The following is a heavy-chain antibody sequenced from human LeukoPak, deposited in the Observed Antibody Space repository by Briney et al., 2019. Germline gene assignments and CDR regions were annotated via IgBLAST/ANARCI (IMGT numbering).Heavy chain of an antibody. Sequence: SETLSLTCTVSGGSISSYYWSWIRQPPGKGLEWIAYIYYSGSTSYNPSLKSRVTISVDTSKNQFSLKLSSVTAADTAVYYCARGSVAARNDAFDIWGQGTMVTVSS. J-gene: IGHJ3*02. D-gene: IGHD6-6*01. CDR3: ARGSVAARNDAFDI. CDR1: GGSISSYY. V-gene: IGHV4-59*01. CDR2: IYYSGST.